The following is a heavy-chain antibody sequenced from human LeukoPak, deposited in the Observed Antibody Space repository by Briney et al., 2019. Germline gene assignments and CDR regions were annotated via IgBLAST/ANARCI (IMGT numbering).Heavy chain of an antibody. CDR2: ITYSGDNT. CDR1: GFTVGSHA. V-gene: IGHV3-23*01. Sequence: PGASLRLSCAASGFTVGSHAMTWVRQAPGKGLEWVSGITYSGDNTYYAGSVKGRFTISRDNSRNTLFLQMDSLRAEDTAVYYCAKDKLPTAMFSYVYWGQGTLVTVSS. D-gene: IGHD2-2*01. CDR3: AKDKLPTAMFSYVY. J-gene: IGHJ4*02.